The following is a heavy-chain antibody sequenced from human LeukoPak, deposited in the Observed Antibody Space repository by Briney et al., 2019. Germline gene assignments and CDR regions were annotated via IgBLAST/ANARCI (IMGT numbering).Heavy chain of an antibody. CDR1: RFTVSSNY. Sequence: GGSLRFSCAASRFTVSSNYMSWVRQAPRKGLEWVSFIYSGGSTYYADSVKGRFTISRDNSKNTLYLQMNSLRAEDTAVYYCARDLLDSDGDYNYYYYMDVWGKGTTVTISS. D-gene: IGHD4-17*01. CDR2: IYSGGST. CDR3: ARDLLDSDGDYNYYYYMDV. V-gene: IGHV3-66*01. J-gene: IGHJ6*03.